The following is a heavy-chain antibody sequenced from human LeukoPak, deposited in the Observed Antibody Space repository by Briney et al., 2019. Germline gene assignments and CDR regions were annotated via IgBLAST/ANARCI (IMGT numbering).Heavy chain of an antibody. V-gene: IGHV1-69*05. D-gene: IGHD2-2*01. CDR1: GGTFSSYA. CDR2: IIPIFGTA. J-gene: IGHJ5*02. Sequence: SVKVSCKASGGTFSSYAISWVRQAPGQGLEWMGGIIPIFGTANYAQKFQGRVTITTDESTSTAYMELSSLRSEDTAVYYCARGGRYCSSTGCSFNWFDPWGQGTLVTVSS. CDR3: ARGGRYCSSTGCSFNWFDP.